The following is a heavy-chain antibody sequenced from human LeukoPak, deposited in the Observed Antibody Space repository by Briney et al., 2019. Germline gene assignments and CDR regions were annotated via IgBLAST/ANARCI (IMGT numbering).Heavy chain of an antibody. D-gene: IGHD6-6*01. J-gene: IGHJ4*02. Sequence: SETLSLTCAVYGGSFSGYYWSWIRQPPGKGLEWIGEINHSGSTNYNPSLKSRVTISVDTSKNQFSLKLSSVTAADTAVYYCATGGGSSSLFDYWGQGNLVTVSS. CDR2: INHSGST. CDR3: ATGGGSSSLFDY. V-gene: IGHV4-34*01. CDR1: GGSFSGYY.